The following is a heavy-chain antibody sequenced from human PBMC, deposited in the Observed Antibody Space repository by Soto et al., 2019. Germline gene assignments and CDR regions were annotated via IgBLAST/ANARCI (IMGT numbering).Heavy chain of an antibody. J-gene: IGHJ4*02. Sequence: GGSLRLSCAASGFTFSSYGMHWVRQAPGKGLEWVAVIWYDGSNKYYADSVKGRFTISRDNSKNTLYLQMNSLRAEDTAVYYRARSSSGYYPYYFDYWGQGTLVTVSS. CDR3: ARSSSGYYPYYFDY. V-gene: IGHV3-33*01. CDR2: IWYDGSNK. CDR1: GFTFSSYG. D-gene: IGHD3-22*01.